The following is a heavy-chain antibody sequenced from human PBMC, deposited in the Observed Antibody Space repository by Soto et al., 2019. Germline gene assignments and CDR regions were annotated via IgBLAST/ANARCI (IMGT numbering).Heavy chain of an antibody. D-gene: IGHD4-17*01. CDR1: GFSFSGYG. CDR3: ATTATTVDY. CDR2: ISSSGSLI. J-gene: IGHJ4*02. V-gene: IGHV3-48*03. Sequence: PGGSLRLSCAASGFSFSGYGMNWVRQAPGKGLEWISYISSSGSLIDYADSLKGRFTISRDNAKNSLYLQMNSLKAEDTAVYYCATTATTVDYWGQGTLVTVSS.